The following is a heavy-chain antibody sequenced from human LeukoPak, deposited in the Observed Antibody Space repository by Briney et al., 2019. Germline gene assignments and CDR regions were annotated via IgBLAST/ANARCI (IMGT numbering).Heavy chain of an antibody. CDR3: AKDTVEAWFFYFDY. D-gene: IGHD3-10*01. CDR2: ISGSGGST. J-gene: IGHJ4*02. CDR1: GFIFSSYA. V-gene: IGHV3-23*01. Sequence: GGSLRLSCAASGFIFSSYAMSWVRQAPGKGLEWVSAISGSGGSTYYADSVKGRFTISRDNSKNTLYLQMNSLRAEDTAVYYCAKDTVEAWFFYFDYWGQGTLVTVSS.